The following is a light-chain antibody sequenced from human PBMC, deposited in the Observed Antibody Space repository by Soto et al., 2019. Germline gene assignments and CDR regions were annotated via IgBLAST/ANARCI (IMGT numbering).Light chain of an antibody. CDR1: RTVSINY. Sequence: EIVLTQSPGTLSVSPGERATLSCRASRTVSINYLAWYQQKPGQAPSLLIYGTSSRATGIPDRFSGSGSGTDFTLTISRLEPEDSAIYFCQQYGSWTFGPGTKVEIK. V-gene: IGKV3-20*01. CDR2: GTS. CDR3: QQYGSWT. J-gene: IGKJ1*01.